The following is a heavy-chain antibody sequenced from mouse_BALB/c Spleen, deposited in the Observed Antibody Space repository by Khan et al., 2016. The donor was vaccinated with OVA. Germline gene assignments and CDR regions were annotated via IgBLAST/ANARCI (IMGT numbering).Heavy chain of an antibody. V-gene: IGHV1S132*01. Sequence: QVQLQQSGAKLVKPGASVKLSCKTSGYTFTSYWIQWVKQRPGQGLGWIGQIFPGTGTTYYNENFKGKATLTVDTSSSTAYMQLSSLTSEDSAVYFCARGYFGNYEFVYWGQGTLVTVSP. CDR3: ARGYFGNYEFVY. J-gene: IGHJ3*01. D-gene: IGHD2-1*01. CDR2: IFPGTGTT. CDR1: GYTFTSYW.